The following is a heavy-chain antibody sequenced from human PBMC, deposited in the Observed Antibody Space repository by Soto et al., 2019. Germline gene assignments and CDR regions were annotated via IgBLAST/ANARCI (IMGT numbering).Heavy chain of an antibody. D-gene: IGHD3-10*01. Sequence: SETLSLTCTVSGGSISSYYWSWIRQPPGKGLEWIGYIYYSGSTNYNPSLKSRVTISVDTSKNQFSLKLSSVTAADTAVYYCARHYYGSGSYHPVYYFDYWGQGTLVTVSS. CDR3: ARHYYGSGSYHPVYYFDY. CDR1: GGSISSYY. J-gene: IGHJ4*02. V-gene: IGHV4-59*01. CDR2: IYYSGST.